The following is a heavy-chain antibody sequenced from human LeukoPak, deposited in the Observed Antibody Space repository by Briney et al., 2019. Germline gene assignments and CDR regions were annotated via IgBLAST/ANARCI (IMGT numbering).Heavy chain of an antibody. CDR3: VRGDRYFFDY. CDR1: GFRFSSYE. D-gene: IGHD1-14*01. Sequence: GGCLRLSCAASGFRFSSYEMNWVRQAPGRGLEWVSYIGNTGRTIYYVDSVKGRFTVSRDNAKNSLYLQMNSLRAENTAIYYCVRGDRYFFDYWGQGNLVTVSS. CDR2: IGNTGRTI. J-gene: IGHJ4*02. V-gene: IGHV3-48*03.